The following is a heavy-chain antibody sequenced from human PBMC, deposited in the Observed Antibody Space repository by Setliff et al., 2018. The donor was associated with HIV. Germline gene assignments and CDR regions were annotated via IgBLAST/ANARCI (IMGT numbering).Heavy chain of an antibody. Sequence: QPGGSLRLSCAVSGFTFSSYGLSWVRQAPGKGLEWISAIGSGGDTYYADSVKGRFTISRDNAKNSLYLQMNSLRAEDTAVYYCVRESLTTVSSYWGQGTLVTVSS. CDR3: VRESLTTVSSY. J-gene: IGHJ4*02. D-gene: IGHD4-17*01. V-gene: IGHV3-23*01. CDR1: GFTFSSYG. CDR2: IGSGGDT.